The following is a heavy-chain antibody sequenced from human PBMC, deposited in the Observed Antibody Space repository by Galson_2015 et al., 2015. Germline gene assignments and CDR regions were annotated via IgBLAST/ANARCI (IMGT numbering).Heavy chain of an antibody. V-gene: IGHV3-33*01. Sequence: SLRLSCAASGFTFSSYGMHWVRQAPGKGLEWVAVIWYDGSNKYYADSVKGRFTISRDNSKNTLYLQMNSLRAEDTAVYYCARDHRSYYYYGMDVWGQGTTVTVSS. CDR1: GFTFSSYG. J-gene: IGHJ6*02. CDR3: ARDHRSYYYYGMDV. D-gene: IGHD1-14*01. CDR2: IWYDGSNK.